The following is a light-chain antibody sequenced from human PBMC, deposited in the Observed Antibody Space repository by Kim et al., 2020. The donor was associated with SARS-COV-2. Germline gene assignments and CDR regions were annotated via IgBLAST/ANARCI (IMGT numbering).Light chain of an antibody. CDR3: QSYDSILSGSV. J-gene: IGLJ3*02. Sequence: QSVLTQPPSVSGAPGQRVTIPCTGSSSNIGAGYDVHWYQQLPGTAPKLLIYGNSNRPSGVPDRVSGSKSGTSASLAITGLQAEDEADYYCQSYDSILSGSVFGGGTKVTVL. V-gene: IGLV1-40*01. CDR2: GNS. CDR1: SSNIGAGYD.